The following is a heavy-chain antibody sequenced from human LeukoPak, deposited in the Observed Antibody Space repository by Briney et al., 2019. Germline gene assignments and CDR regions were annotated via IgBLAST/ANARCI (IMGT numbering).Heavy chain of an antibody. J-gene: IGHJ5*02. Sequence: ASVKVSCKASGGTFSSYAISWVRQAPGQGLEWMGRIIPILGIANYAQKFQGRVTITADKSTSTAYMELSSLRSEDTAVYYCARDHAALTIWFDPWGQGTLVTVSS. CDR3: ARDHAALTIWFDP. D-gene: IGHD3-3*01. CDR1: GGTFSSYA. V-gene: IGHV1-69*04. CDR2: IIPILGIA.